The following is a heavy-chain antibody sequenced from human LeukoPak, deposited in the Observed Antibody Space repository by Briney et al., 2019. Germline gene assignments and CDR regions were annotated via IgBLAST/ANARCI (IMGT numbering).Heavy chain of an antibody. J-gene: IGHJ6*04. Sequence: GASVKVSCKASGYTFTDYYMNWVRQAPGQGLEWMGWINPNSGGINYAQKFQGRVTMTRDTSISTAYMELSRLRSDDTAVYYCARDVLKGIGVVVAATGFAMDVWGKGTTVTVSS. CDR3: ARDVLKGIGVVVAATGFAMDV. V-gene: IGHV1-2*02. CDR1: GYTFTDYY. CDR2: INPNSGGI. D-gene: IGHD2-15*01.